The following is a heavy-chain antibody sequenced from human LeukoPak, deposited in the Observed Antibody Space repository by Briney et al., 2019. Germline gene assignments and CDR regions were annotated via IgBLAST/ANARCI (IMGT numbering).Heavy chain of an antibody. CDR1: GFTFSSYS. J-gene: IGHJ4*02. V-gene: IGHV3-21*01. D-gene: IGHD3-22*01. CDR2: ISSSSSYI. CDR3: ARSYEYYYDSSGIDY. Sequence: GGSLRLSCAASGFTFSSYSMNWVRQAPGKGLEWVSSISSSSSYIYYADSVKGRFTISRDNAKNSLYLQMNSLRAEDTAVCYCARSYEYYYDSSGIDYWGQGTLVTVSS.